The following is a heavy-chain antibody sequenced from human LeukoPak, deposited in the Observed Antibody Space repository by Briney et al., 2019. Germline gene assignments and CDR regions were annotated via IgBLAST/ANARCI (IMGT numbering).Heavy chain of an antibody. Sequence: GGSLRLSCAASGFTFSSYGMHLVRQAPGKGLEWVAVIWYDGSNKYYADSVKGRFTISRDNSKNTLYLQMNSLRAEDTAVYYCAREVREDDSSGYYYLWFDPWGQGTLVTVSS. CDR3: AREVREDDSSGYYYLWFDP. J-gene: IGHJ5*02. V-gene: IGHV3-33*01. CDR2: IWYDGSNK. D-gene: IGHD3-22*01. CDR1: GFTFSSYG.